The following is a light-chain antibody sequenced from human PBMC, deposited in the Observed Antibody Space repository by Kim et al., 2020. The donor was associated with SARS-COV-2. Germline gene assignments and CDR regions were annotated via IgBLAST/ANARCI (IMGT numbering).Light chain of an antibody. CDR2: WAS. J-gene: IGKJ1*01. V-gene: IGKV4-1*01. CDR1: QSVLYSSNNKNY. CDR3: QQYYSTPWT. Sequence: DIVMTQSPDSLAVSLGERATINCKSSQSVLYSSNNKNYLAWYQQKPGHPPKLLIYWASTRESGVPDRFSGSGSGTDFTLTISSLQAEDVAVYYCQQYYSTPWTFGQGTKVDI.